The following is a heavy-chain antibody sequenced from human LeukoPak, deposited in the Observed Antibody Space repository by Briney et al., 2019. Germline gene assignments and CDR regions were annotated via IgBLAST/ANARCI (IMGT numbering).Heavy chain of an antibody. CDR3: AKDPSPTVVTPGFDY. CDR1: GFTFSSYS. D-gene: IGHD4-23*01. V-gene: IGHV3-21*04. Sequence: GGSLRLSCAASGFTFSSYSMNWVRQAPGKGLEWVSSISSSSSYMYYADSVKGRFTISRDNAKNSLYLQMNSLRAEDTALYYCAKDPSPTVVTPGFDYRGQGTLVTVSS. J-gene: IGHJ4*02. CDR2: ISSSSSYM.